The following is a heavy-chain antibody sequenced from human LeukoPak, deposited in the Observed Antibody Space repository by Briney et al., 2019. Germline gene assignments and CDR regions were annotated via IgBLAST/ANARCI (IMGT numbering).Heavy chain of an antibody. CDR2: IYSSEST. J-gene: IGHJ4*02. CDR3: ARKDGDY. Sequence: TLSLTCTVSGASISAFHWTWFRQPAGKGLEWIGLIYSSESTPFNPSLKSRVAMSVDLTKYQLSLKLTSVTAADTAMYYCARKDGDYWGRGTLATVSS. CDR1: GASISAFH. V-gene: IGHV4-4*07.